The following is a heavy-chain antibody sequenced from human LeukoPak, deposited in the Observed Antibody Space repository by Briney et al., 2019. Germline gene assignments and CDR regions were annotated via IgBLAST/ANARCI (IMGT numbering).Heavy chain of an antibody. V-gene: IGHV3-9*01. Sequence: GRSLRLSCAASGFTFDDYAMHWVRQAPGKGLEWVSGISWNSGSIGYADSVKGRFTISRDNAKNSLYLQMNSLRAEDTALYYCAKGYSSSFIVGYFDYWGQGTLVTVSS. CDR3: AKGYSSSFIVGYFDY. D-gene: IGHD6-6*01. CDR2: ISWNSGSI. J-gene: IGHJ4*02. CDR1: GFTFDDYA.